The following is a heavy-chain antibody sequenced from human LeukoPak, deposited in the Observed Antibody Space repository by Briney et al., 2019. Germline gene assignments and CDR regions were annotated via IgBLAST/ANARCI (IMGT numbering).Heavy chain of an antibody. V-gene: IGHV1-69*06. CDR2: IIPIFGTA. J-gene: IGHJ5*02. D-gene: IGHD6-13*01. CDR1: GGTFSSYA. Sequence: SVKVSCKASGGTFSSYAISWVRQAPGQGLEWMGGIIPIFGTANYAQKSQGRVTITADKSTSTAYMELSSLRSEDTAVYYCARALPGIAAAEDPWGQGTLVTVSS. CDR3: ARALPGIAAAEDP.